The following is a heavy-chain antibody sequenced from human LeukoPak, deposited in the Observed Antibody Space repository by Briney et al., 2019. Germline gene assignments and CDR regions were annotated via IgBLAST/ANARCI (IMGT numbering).Heavy chain of an antibody. CDR2: ITRSSDVI. J-gene: IGHJ6*03. CDR1: GFTFSSYS. Sequence: GGSLRLSCAASGFTFSSYSINWVRQAPGKGLEWVSNITRSSDVIYYADSVRGRFTVSRDNAGNSLFLQMNSLRAEDMAIYYCARVSLYHYYMDVWGKGPRSPSP. V-gene: IGHV3-48*01. CDR3: ARVSLYHYYMDV.